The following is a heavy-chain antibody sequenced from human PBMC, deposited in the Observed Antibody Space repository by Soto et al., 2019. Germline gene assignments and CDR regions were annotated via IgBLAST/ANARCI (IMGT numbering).Heavy chain of an antibody. V-gene: IGHV1-18*01. CDR3: ARDPYLGDHQY. CDR2: ISAYSGKT. D-gene: IGHD3-16*01. CDR1: GYTFTTYG. J-gene: IGHJ4*02. Sequence: QVRLVQSGGEVKKPGASVKVSCKTSGYTFTTYGISWVRQAPGQGLEWVGWISAYSGKTHYAQKFQGKVTMTTDTSTNTAYLELRSLRSDDTAMYYCARDPYLGDHQYWGQGTLVTVSS.